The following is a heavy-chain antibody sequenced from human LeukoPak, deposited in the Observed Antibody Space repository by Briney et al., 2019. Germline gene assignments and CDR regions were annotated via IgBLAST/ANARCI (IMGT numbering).Heavy chain of an antibody. V-gene: IGHV3-49*04. Sequence: GGSLRLSCTTSGFIFRDFAMTWVRQAPGKGLEWVGFVRGSPYGATTEYAASVKGGFTISRVDSKSIAYLQMNSLKTEDTGVYYCTRGKDGGNPYYYDYWGQGTLVIVSS. CDR2: VRGSPYGATT. D-gene: IGHD4-23*01. CDR1: GFIFRDFA. J-gene: IGHJ4*02. CDR3: TRGKDGGNPYYYDY.